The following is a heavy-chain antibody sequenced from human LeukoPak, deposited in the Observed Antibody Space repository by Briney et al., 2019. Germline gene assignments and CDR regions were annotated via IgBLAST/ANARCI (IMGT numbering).Heavy chain of an antibody. Sequence: ASVKVSCKASGYTFTSYGISWVRQAPGQGLEWMGWISAYNANTNSAQKFQGRVTVTRDTSTSTVHMELSGLRSEDTAVYYCARDQEGFDYWGQGTLVTVSS. CDR2: ISAYNANT. CDR1: GYTFTSYG. CDR3: ARDQEGFDY. V-gene: IGHV1-18*01. J-gene: IGHJ4*02.